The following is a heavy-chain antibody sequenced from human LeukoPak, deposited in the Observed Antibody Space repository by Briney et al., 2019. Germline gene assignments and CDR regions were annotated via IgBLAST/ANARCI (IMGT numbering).Heavy chain of an antibody. V-gene: IGHV1-58*01. CDR1: GFTFTSRSA. CDR2: IVVGSDNT. CDR3: AAPYSSTWFDY. J-gene: IGHJ4*02. D-gene: IGHD6-13*01. Sequence: SVTVSCKASGFTFTSRSAVQWVRQARGQRLEWIGRIVVGSDNTNYAQKFQERVTITRDMSTSTAYMELSSLTSEDTAVYYCAAPYSSTWFDYWGQGTLVTVSS.